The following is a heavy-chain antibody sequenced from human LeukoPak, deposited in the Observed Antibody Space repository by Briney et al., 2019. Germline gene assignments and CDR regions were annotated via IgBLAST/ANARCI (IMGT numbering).Heavy chain of an antibody. V-gene: IGHV3-23*01. D-gene: IGHD1-26*01. CDR1: GFTFSSYW. Sequence: GGSPRLSCAASGFTFSSYWMNWARQAPGKGLEWVSAISGSGGSTYYADSVKGRFTISRDNSKNTLYLQMNSLRAEDTAVYYCAKEGTSGSYPDYWGQGTLVTVSS. CDR2: ISGSGGST. J-gene: IGHJ4*02. CDR3: AKEGTSGSYPDY.